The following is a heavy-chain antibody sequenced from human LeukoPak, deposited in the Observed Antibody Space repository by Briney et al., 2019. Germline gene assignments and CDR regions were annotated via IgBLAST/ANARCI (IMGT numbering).Heavy chain of an antibody. CDR3: ARSPASGTVDF. Sequence: PGGSLRLSCVASGFTFSSFCMSWVRLTPGKGLEWVANIDQGGSATYYVGSVEGRFTISRDNAKNSLYLQMNSLRDKDTADYYCARSPASGTVDFWGQGALVTVAS. V-gene: IGHV3-7*01. D-gene: IGHD1-1*01. CDR2: IDQGGSAT. CDR1: GFTFSSFC. J-gene: IGHJ4*02.